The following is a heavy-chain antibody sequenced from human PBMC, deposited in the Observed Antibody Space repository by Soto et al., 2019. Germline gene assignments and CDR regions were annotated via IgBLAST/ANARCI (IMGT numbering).Heavy chain of an antibody. CDR2: ISYDGSNK. CDR1: GFTFSSYG. V-gene: IGHV3-30*18. D-gene: IGHD1-26*01. CDR3: AKDVVVGATTGLGDYYYYYGMDV. J-gene: IGHJ6*02. Sequence: GALRLSCAASGFTFSSYGMHWVRQAPGKGLEWVAVISYDGSNKYYADSVKGRFTISRDNSKNTLYLQMNSLRAEDTAVYYCAKDVVVGATTGLGDYYYYYGMDVWGQGTTVTVSS.